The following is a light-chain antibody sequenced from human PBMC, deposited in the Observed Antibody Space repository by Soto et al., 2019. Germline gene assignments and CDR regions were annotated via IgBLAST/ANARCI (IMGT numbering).Light chain of an antibody. J-gene: IGKJ1*01. Sequence: EIVLTQSPATQSLSPGERATLSCRASQSISRFLAWYQQRPGQAPRLLIHDVAVRATGIPARFSGSGSGTDFTLTISSLEPEVFAVYYCQQRADWPRTFGQGTKVEVK. CDR2: DVA. V-gene: IGKV3-11*01. CDR1: QSISRF. CDR3: QQRADWPRT.